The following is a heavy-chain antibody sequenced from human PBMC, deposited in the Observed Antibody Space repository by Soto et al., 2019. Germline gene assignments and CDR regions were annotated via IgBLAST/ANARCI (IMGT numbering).Heavy chain of an antibody. CDR2: ISSSGSTI. J-gene: IGHJ4*02. CDR3: ARHLNIVVVPSGMIY. CDR1: GFTFSNYY. Sequence: GGSLRLSCAASGFTFSNYYMSWIRQAPGKGLEWVSYISSSGSTIYYADSVKGRFTISRDNAKNSLYLQMNSLRTEDTALYYCARHLNIVVVPSGMIYWGQGTLVTVSS. V-gene: IGHV3-11*01. D-gene: IGHD2-2*01.